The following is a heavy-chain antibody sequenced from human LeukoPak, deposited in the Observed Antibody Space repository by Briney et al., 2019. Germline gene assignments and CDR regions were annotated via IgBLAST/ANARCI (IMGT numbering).Heavy chain of an antibody. V-gene: IGHV1-8*01. D-gene: IGHD6-19*01. CDR1: GFTFTSYD. J-gene: IGHJ3*02. Sequence: ASVKVSCKASGFTFTSYDINWVRQATGQGLEWMGWMNPNSGNTGYAQKFQGRVTMTRNTSISTAYMELSSLRSEDTAVYYCARVGFPYSSGWSYIWGQGTMVTVSS. CDR3: ARVGFPYSSGWSYI. CDR2: MNPNSGNT.